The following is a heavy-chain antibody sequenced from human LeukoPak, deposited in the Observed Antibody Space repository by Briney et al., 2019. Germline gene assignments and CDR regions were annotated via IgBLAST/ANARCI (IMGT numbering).Heavy chain of an antibody. D-gene: IGHD2-21*02. V-gene: IGHV3-21*01. CDR1: GFTFSTYS. Sequence: PGGSLRPSCAASGFTFSTYSMNWVRQAPGKGLEWVSSISSSRSYIYYADSVKGRFTISRDNAKNSLYLQMNSLRAEDTAVYYCAKIYCGGDCYPPQGEGMDVWGQGTTVTVSS. CDR3: AKIYCGGDCYPPQGEGMDV. CDR2: ISSSRSYI. J-gene: IGHJ6*02.